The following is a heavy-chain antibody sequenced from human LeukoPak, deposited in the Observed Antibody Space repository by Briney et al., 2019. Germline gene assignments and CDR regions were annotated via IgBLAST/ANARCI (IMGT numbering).Heavy chain of an antibody. Sequence: SETLSLTCTVSGGSISSGSYYWSWIRQPAGKGLEWIGRIYTSGSTNYNPSLKSRVTISVDTSKNQFSLKLSSVTAADTAVYYCARDPDYSNYGGYFDYWGQGTLVTVSS. CDR2: IYTSGST. CDR3: ARDPDYSNYGGYFDY. V-gene: IGHV4-61*02. D-gene: IGHD4-11*01. CDR1: GGSISSGSYY. J-gene: IGHJ4*02.